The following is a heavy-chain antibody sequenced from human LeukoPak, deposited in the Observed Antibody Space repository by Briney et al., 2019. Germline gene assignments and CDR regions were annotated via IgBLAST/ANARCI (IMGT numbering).Heavy chain of an antibody. Sequence: PGGSLRLSCAVSGFTFSNFWMSWVRQAPGRGLEWVANIHPEGNEKYHVEYVKGRFTISRDNAKNSLYLQMNSLRAEDTAVYYCASTFGVVTRGAFDIWGQGTMVTVSS. CDR2: IHPEGNEK. J-gene: IGHJ3*02. V-gene: IGHV3-7*01. CDR1: GFTFSNFW. CDR3: ASTFGVVTRGAFDI. D-gene: IGHD3-3*01.